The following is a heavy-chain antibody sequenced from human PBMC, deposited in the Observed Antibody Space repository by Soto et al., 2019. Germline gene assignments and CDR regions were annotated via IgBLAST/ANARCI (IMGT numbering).Heavy chain of an antibody. CDR1: GFTFSSYS. J-gene: IGHJ4*02. CDR3: ARDLICTNGVCYEPFDY. D-gene: IGHD2-8*01. CDR2: ISSSSSTI. V-gene: IGHV3-48*01. Sequence: GGSLRLSCAASGFTFSSYSMNWVRQAPGKGLEWVSYISSSSSTIYYADSVKGRFTISRDNAKNSLYLQMNSLRAEDTAVYYCARDLICTNGVCYEPFDYWGQGTLVTVSS.